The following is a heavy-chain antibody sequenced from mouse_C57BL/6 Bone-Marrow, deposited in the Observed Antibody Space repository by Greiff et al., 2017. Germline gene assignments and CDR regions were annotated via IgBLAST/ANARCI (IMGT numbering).Heavy chain of an antibody. D-gene: IGHD1-1*01. CDR2: IFPAGGST. CDR1: GYTFTGYY. CDR3: DRHIATVVAHWDIDV. J-gene: IGHJ1*03. Sequence: VQLQQPGPELVKPGASVKISCKASGYTFTGYYINWVKQRPGQGLEWIGWIFPAGGSTYYNEKFKGKDTLTVDKSSSTAYMLLSSLTSEDSAVXVCDRHIATVVAHWDIDVWGTGTTVTVSS. V-gene: IGHV1-75*01.